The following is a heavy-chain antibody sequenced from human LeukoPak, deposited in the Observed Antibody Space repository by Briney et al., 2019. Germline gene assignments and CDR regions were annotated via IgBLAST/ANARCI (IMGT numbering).Heavy chain of an antibody. Sequence: ASVKVSCKASGYSFTAYNIHWVRQAPGQGLEWMGWINPNTGGTNSAQKFEGRVTMSRDTSTSTAYLELSYLRSDDTAVYYCARSXGIAVAGAAAYWGQGTLVTVSS. V-gene: IGHV1-2*02. D-gene: IGHD6-19*01. CDR2: INPNTGGT. CDR3: ARSXGIAVAGAAAY. CDR1: GYSFTAYN. J-gene: IGHJ4*02.